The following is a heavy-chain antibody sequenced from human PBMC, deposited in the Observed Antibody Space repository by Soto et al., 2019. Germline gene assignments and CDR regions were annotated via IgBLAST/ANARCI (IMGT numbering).Heavy chain of an antibody. D-gene: IGHD6-19*01. J-gene: IGHJ4*02. Sequence: GSLRLSCAASGFTFSSYGMHWVRQAPGKGLEWVAVIWYDGSNKYYADSVKGRFTISRDNSKNTLYLQMNSLRAEDTAVYYCAKDPVIAVAGSLTIDYWGQGTLVTVSS. CDR1: GFTFSSYG. CDR3: AKDPVIAVAGSLTIDY. CDR2: IWYDGSNK. V-gene: IGHV3-33*06.